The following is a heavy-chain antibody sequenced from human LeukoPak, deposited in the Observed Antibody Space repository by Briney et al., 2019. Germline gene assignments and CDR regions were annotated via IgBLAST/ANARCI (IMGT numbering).Heavy chain of an antibody. J-gene: IGHJ5*02. CDR2: IYHSGST. D-gene: IGHD2-15*01. CDR3: ARHTYCSGGSCYFDP. CDR1: GYSISSGYY. Sequence: PSETLSLTCAVPGYSISSGYYWGWIRQPPGKGLEWIGSIYHSGSTYYNPSLKSRVTISVDTSKNQFSLKLSSVTAADTAVYYCARHTYCSGGSCYFDPWGQGTLVTASS. V-gene: IGHV4-38-2*01.